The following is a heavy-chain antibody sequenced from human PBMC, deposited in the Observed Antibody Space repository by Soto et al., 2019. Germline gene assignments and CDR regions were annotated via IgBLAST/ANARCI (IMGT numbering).Heavy chain of an antibody. CDR1: GYTFTSYG. D-gene: IGHD5-12*01. CDR2: ISAYNGNT. Sequence: QVQLVQSGAEVKKPGASVKVSCKASGYTFTSYGISWVRQAPGQGLEWMGWISAYNGNTNYAQKIQGRVTMTTDTSTSTAYMELRSLRSDDTAVYYCARDRQWRRWSFPQYYYYGMDVWGQGTTVTVSS. CDR3: ARDRQWRRWSFPQYYYYGMDV. V-gene: IGHV1-18*01. J-gene: IGHJ6*02.